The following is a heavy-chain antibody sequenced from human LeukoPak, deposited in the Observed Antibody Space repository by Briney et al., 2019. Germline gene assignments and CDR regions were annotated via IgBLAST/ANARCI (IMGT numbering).Heavy chain of an antibody. CDR3: ARDPSLALAGTPFDY. CDR2: ISNSGDSI. CDR1: GFTFSSYE. Sequence: GGSLRLSCAASGFTFSSYEMNWLRQAPGKGPEWVSYISNSGDSIYYADSVKGRFTISRDNAKNLPYLQMNSLRADDTAVYYCARDPSLALAGTPFDYCGQGTRVTVSS. J-gene: IGHJ4*02. D-gene: IGHD6-19*01. V-gene: IGHV3-48*03.